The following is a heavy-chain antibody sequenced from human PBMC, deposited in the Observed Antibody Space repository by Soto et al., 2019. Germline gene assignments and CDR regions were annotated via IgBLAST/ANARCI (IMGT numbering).Heavy chain of an antibody. CDR1: GFTFSSYG. CDR2: IWYDGSNK. J-gene: IGHJ4*02. Sequence: QVQLVESGGGVVQPGRSLRLSCAASGFTFSSYGMHWVRQAPGKGLEWVAVIWYDGSNKYYADSVKGRFTISRDNSKNTLYLQMNSLRAEDTAVHYCARDPRVSYYFDYWGQGTLVTVSS. CDR3: ARDPRVSYYFDY. V-gene: IGHV3-33*01.